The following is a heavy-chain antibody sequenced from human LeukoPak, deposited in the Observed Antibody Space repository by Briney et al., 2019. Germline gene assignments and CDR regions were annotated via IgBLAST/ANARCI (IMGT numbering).Heavy chain of an antibody. Sequence: PGGSLRLSCAASGFTVSSNYMSRVRQTPGKGLEWVSVIYSGGNTYYADSVKGRFAISRDDSMNTVWLQMNSLRAEDTAVYYCARGKSSSWLNWGQGTLVTVSS. CDR3: ARGKSSSWLN. J-gene: IGHJ4*02. D-gene: IGHD6-13*01. CDR1: GFTVSSNY. V-gene: IGHV3-53*01. CDR2: IYSGGNT.